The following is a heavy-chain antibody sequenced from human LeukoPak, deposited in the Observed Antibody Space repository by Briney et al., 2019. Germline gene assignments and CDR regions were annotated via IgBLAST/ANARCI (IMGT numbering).Heavy chain of an antibody. Sequence: GGSLRPACFVSTLSSSSNAMQWVRHAPGEGLEYVSAIISNGGSTYYADSVKGRFTISRDNYKNPLSLQMSSLRPEDTAVYYCVSLYSRSRRRDYGMDVWGEGTTVTVSS. J-gene: IGHJ6*04. V-gene: IGHV3-64D*06. CDR2: IISNGGST. CDR1: TLSSSSNA. CDR3: VSLYSRSRRRDYGMDV. D-gene: IGHD6-6*01.